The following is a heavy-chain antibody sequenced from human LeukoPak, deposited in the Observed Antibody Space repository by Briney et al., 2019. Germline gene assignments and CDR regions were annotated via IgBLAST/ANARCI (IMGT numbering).Heavy chain of an antibody. CDR3: ARVGEQYSSGLFDY. V-gene: IGHV4-4*07. D-gene: IGHD6-25*01. CDR2: IYSSGSS. Sequence: SETLSLTCTVSGGSISSYYWSWIRQPAGKVLEWIGRIYSSGSSIYNPSLKSRVTMSVDTSNNQFSLKLSSVTAADTAVYYCARVGEQYSSGLFDYWGQGTLVTVSS. J-gene: IGHJ4*02. CDR1: GGSISSYY.